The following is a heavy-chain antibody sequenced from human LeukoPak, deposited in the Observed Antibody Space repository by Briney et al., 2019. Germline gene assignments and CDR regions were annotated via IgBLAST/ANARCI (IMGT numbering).Heavy chain of an antibody. Sequence: GGSLRLSCAASGFSLSNQWMNWVRQAPGKGLEWVSYISSSGSTIYYADSVKGRFTISRDNAKNSLYLQMNSLRAEDTAVYYCASCIAAAGTFDYWGQGTLVTVSS. J-gene: IGHJ4*02. CDR1: GFSLSNQW. V-gene: IGHV3-48*04. CDR2: ISSSGSTI. D-gene: IGHD6-13*01. CDR3: ASCIAAAGTFDY.